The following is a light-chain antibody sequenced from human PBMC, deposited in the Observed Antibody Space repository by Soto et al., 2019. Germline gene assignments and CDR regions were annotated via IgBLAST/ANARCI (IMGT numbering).Light chain of an antibody. CDR3: SAWDDSLNGRV. CDR1: SSNIGINT. Sequence: QPVLTQPPSASGTPGQRVTISCSGSSSNIGINTVNWYQQLPGTAPKLLIYTNNQRPSGVPDRFSGSKSGTSASLAISGLQSEDEADYYCSAWDDSLNGRVFGGGTKLTVL. V-gene: IGLV1-44*01. J-gene: IGLJ3*02. CDR2: TNN.